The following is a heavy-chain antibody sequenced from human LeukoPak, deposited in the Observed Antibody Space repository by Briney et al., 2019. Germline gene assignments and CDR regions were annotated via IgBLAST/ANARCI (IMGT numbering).Heavy chain of an antibody. CDR3: ARGNGLENWFDP. V-gene: IGHV1-18*01. Sequence: ASVKVSCKASGYSFTDYAITGVRQAPGQGLERMGWLSTYNGDTHHAHKVQGRVAMTRDTSTSTAYMELGTLRSEDTAVYYCARGNGLENWFDPWGQGTLVTVSS. J-gene: IGHJ5*02. CDR1: GYSFTDYA. D-gene: IGHD1-1*01. CDR2: LSTYNGDT.